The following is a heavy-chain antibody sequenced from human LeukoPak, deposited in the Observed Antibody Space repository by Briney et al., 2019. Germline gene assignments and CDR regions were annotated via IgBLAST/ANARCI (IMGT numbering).Heavy chain of an antibody. Sequence: SETLSLTCTVSGGSISSYYWSWIRQPAGKGLEWIGRIYTSGSTNYNPSLKSRVTMSVDTSKNQFSLKLSSVTAADTAVYYCARDLVRKILWFGERYYYYMDVWGKGTTVTVSS. J-gene: IGHJ6*03. CDR2: IYTSGST. D-gene: IGHD3-10*01. V-gene: IGHV4-4*07. CDR3: ARDLVRKILWFGERYYYYMDV. CDR1: GGSISSYY.